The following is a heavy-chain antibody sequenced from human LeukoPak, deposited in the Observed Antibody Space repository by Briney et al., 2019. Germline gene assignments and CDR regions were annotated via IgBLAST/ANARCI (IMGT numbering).Heavy chain of an antibody. CDR1: GYTFTSYY. Sequence: ASVKVSCKASGYTFTSYYMHWVRQAPGQGREWMGIINPSGGSTSYAQKFQGRVTMTRDMSTSTVYMELSSLRSEDTAVYYCARDLGGGYDDYYYYYMDVWGKGTTVTVSS. CDR2: INPSGGST. CDR3: ARDLGGGYDDYYYYYMDV. D-gene: IGHD5-12*01. V-gene: IGHV1-46*01. J-gene: IGHJ6*03.